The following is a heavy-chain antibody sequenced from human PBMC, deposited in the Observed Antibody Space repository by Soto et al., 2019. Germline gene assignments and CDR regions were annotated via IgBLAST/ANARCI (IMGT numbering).Heavy chain of an antibody. CDR3: ASGSVYYYDSSGYLPARGKFDY. V-gene: IGHV4-61*01. J-gene: IGHJ4*02. Sequence: SETLSLTCTVSGGSVSSGSYYWSWIRQPPGKGLEWIGYIYYSGSTNYNPSLKSRVTISVDTSKNQFSLKLSSVTAADTAVYYCASGSVYYYDSSGYLPARGKFDYWGQGTLVTVSS. CDR2: IYYSGST. D-gene: IGHD3-22*01. CDR1: GGSVSSGSYY.